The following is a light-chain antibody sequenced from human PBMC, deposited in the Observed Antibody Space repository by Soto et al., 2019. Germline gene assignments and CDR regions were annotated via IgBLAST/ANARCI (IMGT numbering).Light chain of an antibody. CDR3: SSYTSSSPYA. CDR2: EVS. J-gene: IGLJ1*01. Sequence: QSALTQPASVSGSPGQSITISCTGTSSDVGGYNYVSWCQQHPGKAPKLMIYEVSNRPSGVSNRFSGSKSGNTASLTISGLQAEDEADYYCSSYTSSSPYAFGTGTKVTVL. V-gene: IGLV2-14*01. CDR1: SSDVGGYNY.